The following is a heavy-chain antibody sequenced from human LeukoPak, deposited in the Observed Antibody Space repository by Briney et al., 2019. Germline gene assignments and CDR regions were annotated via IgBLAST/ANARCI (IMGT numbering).Heavy chain of an antibody. CDR2: ISTSTGDT. CDR3: ARSASNYGSGSYDRFDP. D-gene: IGHD3-10*01. Sequence: ASVKVSCKTSGYSFILYGISWVRQAPGQGPEWMGWISTSTGDTKYTQKLQGRVTLTTDTSTSTAYMELSRLTSDDTAFYYCARSASNYGSGSYDRFDPWGQGTLVTVSS. J-gene: IGHJ5*02. V-gene: IGHV1-18*01. CDR1: GYSFILYG.